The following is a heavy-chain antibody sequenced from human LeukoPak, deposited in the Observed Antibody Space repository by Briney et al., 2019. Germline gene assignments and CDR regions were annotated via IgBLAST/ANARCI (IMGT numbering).Heavy chain of an antibody. CDR3: ASNGGIDGSGSYYKVAFDI. CDR1: GYTFTGYY. V-gene: IGHV1-2*02. J-gene: IGHJ3*02. D-gene: IGHD3-10*01. Sequence: ASVKVSCKASGYTFTGYYMHWVRQAPGQGLEWMGWINPNSGGTNYAQKFQGRVTMTRDTSISTAYMELSRLRSDDPAVYYCASNGGIDGSGSYYKVAFDIWGQGTMVTVSS. CDR2: INPNSGGT.